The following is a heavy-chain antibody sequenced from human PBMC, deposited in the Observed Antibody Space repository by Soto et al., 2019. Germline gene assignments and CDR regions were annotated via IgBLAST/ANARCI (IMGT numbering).Heavy chain of an antibody. CDR3: AKNYFFDS. Sequence: EVQLLESGGGLVQPGESLRLSCAASGFTFSSYAMSWARQAPGKGLEWVSSIGVSSDAYYADSVKGRCTISRDNSRNTLYLQMNSLRAEDTALYYCAKNYFFDSWGQGTLVTVSS. CDR2: IGVSSDA. CDR1: GFTFSSYA. J-gene: IGHJ4*02. V-gene: IGHV3-23*01.